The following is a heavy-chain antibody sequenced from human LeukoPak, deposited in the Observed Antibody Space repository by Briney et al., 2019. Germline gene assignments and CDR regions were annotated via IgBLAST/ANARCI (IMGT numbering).Heavy chain of an antibody. J-gene: IGHJ4*02. D-gene: IGHD3-10*01. CDR1: GASISGYY. CDR2: IHFSGST. Sequence: SETLSPTCTVSGASISGYYWSWIRQPPGKGLECIGHIHFSGSTYYNPSLKSRVTISVDTSKNQFSLKVSSVTATDTALYYCARVLKAGNSGYYSDYWGPGTLVTVSS. V-gene: IGHV4-59*01. CDR3: ARVLKAGNSGYYSDY.